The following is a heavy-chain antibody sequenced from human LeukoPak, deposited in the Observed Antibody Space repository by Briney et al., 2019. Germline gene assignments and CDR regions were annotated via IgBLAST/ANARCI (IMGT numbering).Heavy chain of an antibody. CDR1: GYTFTGYY. V-gene: IGHV1-2*02. J-gene: IGHJ6*03. CDR2: INPNSGGT. CDR3: AGETVTGYYYMDV. D-gene: IGHD4-17*01. Sequence: GASVKVSCKASGYTFTGYYMHWVRQAPGQGLEWMGWINPNSGGTNYAQKFQGRVTMTRDASISTAYMELSRLRSDDTAVYYCAGETVTGYYYMDVWGKGTTVTVSS.